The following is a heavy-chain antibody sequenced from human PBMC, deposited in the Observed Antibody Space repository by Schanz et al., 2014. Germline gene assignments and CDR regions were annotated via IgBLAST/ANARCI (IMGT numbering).Heavy chain of an antibody. Sequence: QVQLVQSGADVKKPGSSVRDSCKASGGTFSRLTFSWVRQAPGQGLEWMGKIIPVLNIATYAQRFQGRVSITADTSTSTAYMELRNLRSDDTAVYYCARAKRFGDMDVWGQGTTVTVSS. V-gene: IGHV1-69*02. CDR3: ARAKRFGDMDV. CDR2: IIPVLNIA. D-gene: IGHD3-10*01. CDR1: GGTFSRLT. J-gene: IGHJ6*02.